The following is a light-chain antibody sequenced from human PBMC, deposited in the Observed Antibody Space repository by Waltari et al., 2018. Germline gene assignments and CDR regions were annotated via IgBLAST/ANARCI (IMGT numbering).Light chain of an antibody. CDR3: LLYFGSGNWV. CDR2: KTD. CDR1: SCHASSSHY. Sequence: QTVVTQEPSFSVSPGGTVTVTCGLSSCHASSSHYPSWYQQTPGQAPRTLMYKTDSRSPGVPDRFSASILGSKAALTITGAQADDESDYYCLLYFGSGNWVFGGGTKLTVL. V-gene: IGLV8-61*01. J-gene: IGLJ3*02.